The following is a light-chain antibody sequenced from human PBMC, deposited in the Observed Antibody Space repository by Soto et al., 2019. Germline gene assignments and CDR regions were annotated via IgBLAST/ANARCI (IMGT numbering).Light chain of an antibody. CDR1: SSNIGTNS. CDR2: SND. J-gene: IGLJ2*01. Sequence: QPVLTQPPSVSGPPGQRVTISCSGSSSNIGTNSVNWYQEVPGTAPKLIIYSNDMRASGVPDRFSGSKSGNTASLTISGLQAEDEADYYCCSYAGSYTNRRVFGGGTKVTVL. V-gene: IGLV1-44*01. CDR3: CSYAGSYTNRRV.